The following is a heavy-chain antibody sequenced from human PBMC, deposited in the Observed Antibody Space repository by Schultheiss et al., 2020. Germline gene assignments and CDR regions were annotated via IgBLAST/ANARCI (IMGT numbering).Heavy chain of an antibody. CDR3: ARVVDFLNFGMDV. J-gene: IGHJ6*02. CDR1: GFTFSGYS. Sequence: GGSLRLSCAASGFTFSGYSMNWVRQAPGKGLEWVSYISCTSSNTYYADSVKGRFTISRDNAKNSLYLQMNSLRDKDMAVYYCARVVDFLNFGMDVWGQGTTVTGSS. V-gene: IGHV3-48*02. CDR2: ISCTSSNT. D-gene: IGHD3/OR15-3a*01.